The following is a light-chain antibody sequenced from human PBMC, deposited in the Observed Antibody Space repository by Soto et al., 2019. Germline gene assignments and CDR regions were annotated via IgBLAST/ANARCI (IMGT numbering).Light chain of an antibody. CDR2: DVS. Sequence: QSVPTQPASVSGSPGQSITISCTGTSSDVGAYNYVSWYQQHPGKAPKLMIYDVSNRPSGVSNRFSGSKSGNTASLTISGLQAEDEADYYCSSYASSSTPVVFGGGTKLTVL. J-gene: IGLJ2*01. CDR3: SSYASSSTPVV. V-gene: IGLV2-14*01. CDR1: SSDVGAYNY.